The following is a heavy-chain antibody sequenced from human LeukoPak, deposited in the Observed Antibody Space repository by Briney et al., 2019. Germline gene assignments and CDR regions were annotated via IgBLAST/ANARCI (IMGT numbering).Heavy chain of an antibody. D-gene: IGHD6-19*01. CDR3: AKDGRIAVAGTLGGDWFDP. CDR1: GFTFSNYA. Sequence: GGSLRLSCAAFGFTFSNYAMSWVRQAPGKGLEWVSAISGSGGSTYYADSVKGRFTISRDNSKNTLPLQMNSLRAEDTAVYYCAKDGRIAVAGTLGGDWFDPWGQGTLVTVSS. CDR2: ISGSGGST. V-gene: IGHV3-23*01. J-gene: IGHJ5*02.